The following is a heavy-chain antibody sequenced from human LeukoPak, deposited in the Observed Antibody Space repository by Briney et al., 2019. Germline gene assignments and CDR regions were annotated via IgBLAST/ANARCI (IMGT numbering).Heavy chain of an antibody. Sequence: SETLSLTCTVSGGSISSGDYYWSWIRQPPGKGLEWIGYIYYSGSTYYNPSLKSRVTISVDTSKNQFSLKLSSVTAADTAVYYCARGQLDYGDYHYYYGMDVWGQGTAVTVSS. CDR1: GGSISSGDYY. CDR3: ARGQLDYGDYHYYYGMDV. CDR2: IYYSGST. V-gene: IGHV4-30-4*01. J-gene: IGHJ6*02. D-gene: IGHD4-17*01.